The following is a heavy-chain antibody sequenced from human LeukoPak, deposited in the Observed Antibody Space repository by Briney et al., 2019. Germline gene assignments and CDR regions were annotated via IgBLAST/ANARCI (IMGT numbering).Heavy chain of an antibody. CDR1: GYTFTSYG. D-gene: IGHD3-10*01. J-gene: IGHJ4*02. V-gene: IGHV1-18*01. CDR2: MSASNGNT. CDR3: ARDGVGGDSYFDY. Sequence: ASVKVSFTASGYTFTSYGISWVRQAPGQGLAWMGWMSASNGNTNYAQKLQGRVTMTTDTSTSTAYMELRSLRSDDTAVYYCARDGVGGDSYFDYWGQGTLVPVSS.